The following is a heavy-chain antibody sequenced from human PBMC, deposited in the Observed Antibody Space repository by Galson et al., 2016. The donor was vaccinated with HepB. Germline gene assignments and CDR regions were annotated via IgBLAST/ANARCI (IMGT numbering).Heavy chain of an antibody. CDR3: AKDYSGYYFDGTGYYNAFDY. CDR2: ISYDRSNK. Sequence: SLRLSCAASGFTFSNFAMHWVRQAPGKGLEWVAVISYDRSNKNYAASVKGRFTISRGNSKNTLYLEMTSLREEDTAVYYCAKDYSGYYFDGTGYYNAFDYWGQGALVTVSS. J-gene: IGHJ4*02. CDR1: GFTFSNFA. V-gene: IGHV3-30*18. D-gene: IGHD3-22*01.